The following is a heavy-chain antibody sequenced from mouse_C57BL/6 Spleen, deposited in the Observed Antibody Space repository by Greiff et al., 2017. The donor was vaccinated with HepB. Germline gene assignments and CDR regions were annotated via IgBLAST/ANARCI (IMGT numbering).Heavy chain of an antibody. CDR3: ARDLGYYAMDY. V-gene: IGHV5-4*01. J-gene: IGHJ4*01. CDR2: ISDGGSYT. D-gene: IGHD4-1*01. Sequence: EVKVVESGGGLVKPGGSLKLSCAASGFTFSSYAMSWVRQTPEKRLEWVATISDGGSYTYYSDNVKGRFTISRDNAKNNLYLQMSHLKSEDTAMYYCARDLGYYAMDYWGQGTSVTVSS. CDR1: GFTFSSYA.